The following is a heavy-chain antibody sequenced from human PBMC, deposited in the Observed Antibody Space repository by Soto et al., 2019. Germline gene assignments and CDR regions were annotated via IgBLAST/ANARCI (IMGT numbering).Heavy chain of an antibody. CDR1: GGSFTSNNW. D-gene: IGHD1-7*01. Sequence: QVQLQESGPGLVKPSGTLSLTCAVSGGSFTSNNWWTWVRQPPGQGLEWIREIYRTGSTNYNPSLKSRVTISLDKSEKQISLKVTSLTAADTAVYYCASRDPGTSVDYWGQGTLVTVSS. J-gene: IGHJ4*02. CDR2: IYRTGST. V-gene: IGHV4-4*02. CDR3: ASRDPGTSVDY.